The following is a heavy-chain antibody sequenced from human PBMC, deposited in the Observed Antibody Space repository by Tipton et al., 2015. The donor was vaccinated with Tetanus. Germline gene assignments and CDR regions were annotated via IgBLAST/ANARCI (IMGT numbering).Heavy chain of an antibody. CDR2: IDPNSGGT. CDR3: ARDRGDYIYFGMDF. CDR1: GYTFTGYY. Sequence: LVQSGAEMKKSGASVKVSCKASGYTFTGYYMYWVRQDAGQELEWMGWIDPNSGGTVYAQKFQGRVTMTRDTSISTAYMELSSLRSDDSAVYYCARDRGDYIYFGMDFWGPGTTVTVS. D-gene: IGHD3-22*01. V-gene: IGHV1-2*02. J-gene: IGHJ6*02.